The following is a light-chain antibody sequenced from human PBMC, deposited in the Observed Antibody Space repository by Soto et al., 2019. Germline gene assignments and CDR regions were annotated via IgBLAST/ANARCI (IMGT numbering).Light chain of an antibody. J-gene: IGLJ2*01. V-gene: IGLV2-14*03. CDR2: GNI. CDR3: QSYDRSLSSPI. Sequence: QSALTQPASVSGSPGQTITISCTGTSSDVGRYNTVSWYQHHPGKAPKLIIYGNINRPSGVPDRFSGSKSGTSASLAITGLQADDEADYYCQSYDRSLSSPIFGGGTKLTVL. CDR1: SSDVGRYNT.